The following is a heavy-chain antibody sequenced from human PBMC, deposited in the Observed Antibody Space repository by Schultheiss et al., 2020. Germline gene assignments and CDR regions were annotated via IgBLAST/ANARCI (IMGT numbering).Heavy chain of an antibody. CDR3: ARASQRLYDSSGYNYYYYYGMDV. Sequence: GGSLRLSCAASGFTFSDYYMSWIRQAPGKGLEWVSYISSSGSTIYYADSVKGRFTISRDNAKNSLYLQMNSLRAEDTAVYYCARASQRLYDSSGYNYYYYYGMDVWGQGTTVTVYS. CDR1: GFTFSDYY. CDR2: ISSSGSTI. V-gene: IGHV3-11*01. D-gene: IGHD3-22*01. J-gene: IGHJ6*02.